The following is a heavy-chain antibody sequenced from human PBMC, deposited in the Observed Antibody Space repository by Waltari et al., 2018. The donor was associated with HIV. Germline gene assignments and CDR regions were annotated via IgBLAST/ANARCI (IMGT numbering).Heavy chain of an antibody. CDR2: IDHSGST. CDR1: GESFTAYY. J-gene: IGHJ1*01. CDR3: ARGPHTSIFGVVKYFQP. D-gene: IGHD3-3*01. Sequence: QVQLQQWGTGLLMPSETLSLTCAVYGESFTAYYWTWIRQSPGNGLEWIGEIDHSGSTNYNPSLKSRVTISVDASKNQLSLKLTSVTAADTGLYYCARGPHTSIFGVVKYFQPWGQGTLVIVSS. V-gene: IGHV4-34*02.